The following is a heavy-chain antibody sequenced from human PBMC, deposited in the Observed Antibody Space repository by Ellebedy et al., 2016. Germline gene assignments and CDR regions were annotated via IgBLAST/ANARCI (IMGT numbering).Heavy chain of an antibody. J-gene: IGHJ4*02. D-gene: IGHD3-22*01. CDR1: GYTFTSYY. CDR3: ARAKPDYDSSGYYPYYFDY. Sequence: ASVKVSXXASGYTFTSYYMHWVRQAPGQGLEWMGIINPSGGSTSYAQKFQGRVTITADKSTSTAYMELSSLRSEDTAVYYCARAKPDYDSSGYYPYYFDYWGQGTLVTVSS. CDR2: INPSGGST. V-gene: IGHV1-46*01.